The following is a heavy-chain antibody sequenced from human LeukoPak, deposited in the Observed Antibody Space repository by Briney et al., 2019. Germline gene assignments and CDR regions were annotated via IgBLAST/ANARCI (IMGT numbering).Heavy chain of an antibody. J-gene: IGHJ4*02. CDR3: AREKVLTGYYGFDY. D-gene: IGHD3-9*01. CDR2: ISAYNGNT. Sequence: ASVKVSCKASGYTFTSYGISWVRQAPGQGLEWMGWISAYNGNTNYAQKFQGRVTITADKSTSTAYMELSSLRSEDTAVYYCAREKVLTGYYGFDYWGQGTLVTVSS. CDR1: GYTFTSYG. V-gene: IGHV1-18*01.